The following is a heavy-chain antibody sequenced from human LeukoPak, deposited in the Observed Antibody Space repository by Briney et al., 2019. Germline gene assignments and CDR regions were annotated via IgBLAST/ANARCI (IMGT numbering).Heavy chain of an antibody. CDR2: INHSGST. CDR3: ARDIVVVPAAPLWARYYYYYYMDV. J-gene: IGHJ6*03. CDR1: GYPISSGCY. D-gene: IGHD2-2*01. Sequence: PSETLSLTCTVSGYPISSGCYWGWIRQPPGKGLEWIGEINHSGSTNYNPSLKSRVTISVDTSKNQFSLKLSSVTAADTAVYYCARDIVVVPAAPLWARYYYYYYMDVWGKGTTVTVSS. V-gene: IGHV4-38-2*02.